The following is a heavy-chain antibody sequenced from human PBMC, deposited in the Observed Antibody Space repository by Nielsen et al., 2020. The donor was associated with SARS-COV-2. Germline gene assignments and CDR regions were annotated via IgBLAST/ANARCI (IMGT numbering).Heavy chain of an antibody. CDR2: INWNGGSK. J-gene: IGHJ4*02. D-gene: IGHD2-21*02. CDR3: ARDLDSQCDCGGYCPPSGDY. Sequence: GESLKISCAASGFTFDDYGMRWVRQAPGKGQEWVSGINWNGGSKGYADSVKGRFTISRDNAKNSLYPQMNSLRDEDTAVYYCARDLDSQCDCGGYCPPSGDYWGQGTLVTVSS. V-gene: IGHV3-20*04. CDR1: GFTFDDYG.